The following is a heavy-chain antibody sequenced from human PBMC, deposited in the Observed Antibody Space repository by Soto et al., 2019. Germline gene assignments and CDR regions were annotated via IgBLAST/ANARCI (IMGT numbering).Heavy chain of an antibody. J-gene: IGHJ6*02. V-gene: IGHV3-30*03. D-gene: IGHD2-8*01. CDR1: GFTFSTYG. Sequence: QVQLVESGGGVVQPGRSLRLSCAASGFTFSTYGMHWVRQAPGKGLEWVAVISSDGSRKYYADSVKGRFTISRDNSKNTLYLHMTTLRAEDTAEYYCAMAGYCTNGVCYSYFYFGMDVWGQGTTVTVSS. CDR3: AMAGYCTNGVCYSYFYFGMDV. CDR2: ISSDGSRK.